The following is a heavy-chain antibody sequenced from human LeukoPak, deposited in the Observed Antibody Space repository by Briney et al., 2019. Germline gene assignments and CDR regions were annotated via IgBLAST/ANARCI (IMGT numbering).Heavy chain of an antibody. Sequence: SETLSLTCTVSGGSISSANYYWSGIRQPAGKGLEWIGRIYTSGSTNYNPSLKSRVTISIDTSKNQFSLKLNSVTAADTAVYYCARDTKNWGQGTLVTVSS. V-gene: IGHV4-61*02. CDR2: IYTSGST. D-gene: IGHD1-1*01. J-gene: IGHJ4*02. CDR3: ARDTKN. CDR1: GGSISSANYY.